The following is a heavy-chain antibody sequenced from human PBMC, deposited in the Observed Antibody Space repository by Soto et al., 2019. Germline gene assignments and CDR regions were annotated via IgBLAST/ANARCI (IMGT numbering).Heavy chain of an antibody. D-gene: IGHD2-2*01. Sequence: EVQLVESGGGLVQPGGSLRLSCAASGFTLSSYWMSWVRQAPGKGLEWVANINQDGSVKYYVDSVKGRFTISRDYAQNSVYLQMNNLRAEDTAVYYCAMAVAAADSYWGQGTLFTVSS. CDR1: GFTLSSYW. V-gene: IGHV3-7*01. CDR2: INQDGSVK. J-gene: IGHJ4*02. CDR3: AMAVAAADSY.